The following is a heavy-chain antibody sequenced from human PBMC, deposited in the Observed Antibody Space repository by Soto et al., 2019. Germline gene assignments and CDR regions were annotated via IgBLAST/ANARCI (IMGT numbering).Heavy chain of an antibody. CDR2: IYYSGST. CDR3: ARGFYYYDSSGYYPGGMDV. J-gene: IGHJ6*02. V-gene: IGHV4-31*03. CDR1: GGSISSGGYY. Sequence: SETLSLTCTVSGGSISSGGYYWSWIRQHPGKGLEWIGYIYYSGSTYYNPSPKSRVTISVDTSKNQFSLKLSSVTAADTAVYYCARGFYYYDSSGYYPGGMDVWGQGTTVTVSS. D-gene: IGHD3-22*01.